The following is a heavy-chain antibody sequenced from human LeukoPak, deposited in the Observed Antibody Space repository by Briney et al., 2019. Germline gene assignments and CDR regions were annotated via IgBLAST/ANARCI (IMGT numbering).Heavy chain of an antibody. CDR1: GFTFSNAW. Sequence: GGSLRLSCAASGFTFSNAWMSWVRQAPGKGLEWVGRIKSKTDGGTTDYAAPVKGRFTISRDDSKNTLYLQMNSLKTEDTAVYYCTTVLTYYDFWSGYSGVHFDYWGQGTLVTVSS. CDR2: IKSKTDGGTT. CDR3: TTVLTYYDFWSGYSGVHFDY. D-gene: IGHD3-3*01. J-gene: IGHJ4*02. V-gene: IGHV3-15*01.